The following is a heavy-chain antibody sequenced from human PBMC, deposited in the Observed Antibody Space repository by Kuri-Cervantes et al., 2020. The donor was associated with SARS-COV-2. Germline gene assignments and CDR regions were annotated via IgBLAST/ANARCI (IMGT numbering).Heavy chain of an antibody. CDR2: ISSSSSYT. V-gene: IGHV3-11*05. CDR3: ARAASEETMSSGRYDY. D-gene: IGHD6-19*01. CDR1: GFTFSDYY. J-gene: IGHJ4*02. Sequence: GESLKISCAASGFTFSDYYMSWIRQAPGKGLEWVSYISSSSSYTNYADSVKGRFTISRDNAKNSLYLQMNSLRAEDTAVYYCARAASEETMSSGRYDYWGQGTLVTVSS.